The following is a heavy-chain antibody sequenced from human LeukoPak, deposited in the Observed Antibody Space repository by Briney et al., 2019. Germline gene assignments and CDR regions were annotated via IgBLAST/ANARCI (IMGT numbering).Heavy chain of an antibody. CDR3: ARQYCSGGSCYPIDY. D-gene: IGHD2-15*01. Sequence: GGSLRLSCAASGFTFSNYAMSWVRQAPGKGLEWVSAISGSGGSSKYYADSVKGRFTISRDNANNSLYLQMNSLRAEDTAVYYCARQYCSGGSCYPIDYWGQGTLVTVSS. CDR1: GFTFSNYA. V-gene: IGHV3-23*01. CDR2: ISGSGGSSK. J-gene: IGHJ4*02.